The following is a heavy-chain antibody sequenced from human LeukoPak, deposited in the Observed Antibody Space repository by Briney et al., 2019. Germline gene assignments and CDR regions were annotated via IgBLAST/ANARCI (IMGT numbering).Heavy chain of an antibody. CDR1: GFTFSSYA. V-gene: IGHV3-23*01. Sequence: PGGSLRLSCAASGFTFSSYAMSWVRQAPGKGLEWVSAISGSAHSTYYADSVKGRFTISRDNSKNTLYLQMNSLRAEDTAVYYCAREWTYGGRRFNYWGQGTLVTVSS. D-gene: IGHD3-16*01. CDR2: ISGSAHST. J-gene: IGHJ4*02. CDR3: AREWTYGGRRFNY.